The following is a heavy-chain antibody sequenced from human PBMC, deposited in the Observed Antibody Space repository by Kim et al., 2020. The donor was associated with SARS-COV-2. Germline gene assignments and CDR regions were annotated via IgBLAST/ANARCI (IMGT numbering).Heavy chain of an antibody. D-gene: IGHD3-22*01. CDR3: VKVGDDYDNGFMDV. Sequence: GGSLRLSFAASGFIFSSYGMHWVRLAPGRGLEWVAIIWYDASEEYYRDSVRGRFTISRDNSKNTLYLQMNSLRAEDTAVYYCVKVGDDYDNGFMDVWGQGTTVTVSS. CDR1: GFIFSSYG. CDR2: IWYDASEE. J-gene: IGHJ6*02. V-gene: IGHV3-33*03.